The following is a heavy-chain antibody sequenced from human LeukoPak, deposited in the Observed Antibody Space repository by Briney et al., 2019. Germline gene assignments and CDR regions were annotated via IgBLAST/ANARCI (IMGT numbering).Heavy chain of an antibody. CDR1: VFTVSSNY. CDR2: IYSGGST. D-gene: IGHD6-19*01. J-gene: IGHJ4*02. Sequence: PGGSLRLSCAASVFTVSSNYMSWVRQAPGKGLEWVSVIYSGGSTYYADSVKGRFTISRDNSKNTLYLQMNSLRAEDTAVYYCARDLAVQQWRVGFDYWGQGALVTVSS. CDR3: ARDLAVQQWRVGFDY. V-gene: IGHV3-66*01.